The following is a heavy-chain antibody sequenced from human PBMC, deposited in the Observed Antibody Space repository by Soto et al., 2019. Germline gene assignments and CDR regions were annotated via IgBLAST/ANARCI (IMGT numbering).Heavy chain of an antibody. V-gene: IGHV3-74*01. CDR3: AREVRFLEWLPRGYYYGMDV. D-gene: IGHD3-3*01. Sequence: GGSLRLSCAASGFTFSSYWMHWVRQAPGKGLVWVSRINSDGSSTSYADSVKGRFTISRDNAKNTLYLQMNSLRAEDTAVYYCAREVRFLEWLPRGYYYGMDVWGQGTTVTVSS. J-gene: IGHJ6*02. CDR1: GFTFSSYW. CDR2: INSDGSST.